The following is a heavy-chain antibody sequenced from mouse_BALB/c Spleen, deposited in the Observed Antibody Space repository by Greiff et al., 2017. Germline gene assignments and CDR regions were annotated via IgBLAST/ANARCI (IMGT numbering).Heavy chain of an antibody. CDR3: ARHYYRYDAMDY. CDR1: GYTFSSYW. D-gene: IGHD2-14*01. Sequence: VQLQQSGAELMKPGASVKISCKATGYTFSSYWIEWVKQRPGHGLEWIGEILPGSGSTNYNEKFKGKATFTADTTSNTAYMQLSSLTSEDSAVYYCARHYYRYDAMDYWGQGTSVTVSS. CDR2: ILPGSGST. J-gene: IGHJ4*01. V-gene: IGHV1-9*01.